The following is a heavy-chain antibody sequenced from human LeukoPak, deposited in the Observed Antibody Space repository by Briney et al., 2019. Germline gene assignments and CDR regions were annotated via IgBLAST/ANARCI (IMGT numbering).Heavy chain of an antibody. J-gene: IGHJ3*02. D-gene: IGHD2/OR15-2a*01. CDR3: ARDRNARFLRARYYDAFDI. CDR1: GFTFSSYS. Sequence: PGGSLRLSCAASGFTFSSYSMNWVRQAPGKGLEWVSYISSSSSTIYYADSVKGRFTISSDNAKNSLYLQMNSLRAEDTAVYYCARDRNARFLRARYYDAFDIWGQGTMVTVSS. CDR2: ISSSSSTI. V-gene: IGHV3-48*04.